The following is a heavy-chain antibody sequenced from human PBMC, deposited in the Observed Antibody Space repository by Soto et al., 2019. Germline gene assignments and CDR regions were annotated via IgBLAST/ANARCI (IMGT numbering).Heavy chain of an antibody. Sequence: QVQLQESGPGLVKPSQTLSLTCTVSGGSISSDDFYWSWIRQHPGKGLEWIGYIYYSGNTYYNPSLKSRVTILLDTSKNQFSLKLSSVTAADTAVYCCARLSGSWQSWFYPWGQGTLVTVSS. V-gene: IGHV4-31*03. CDR3: ARLSGSWQSWFYP. J-gene: IGHJ5*02. CDR2: IYYSGNT. CDR1: GGSISSDDFY. D-gene: IGHD6-13*01.